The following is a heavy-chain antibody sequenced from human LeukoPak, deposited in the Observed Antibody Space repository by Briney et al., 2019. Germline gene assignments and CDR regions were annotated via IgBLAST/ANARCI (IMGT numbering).Heavy chain of an antibody. CDR2: ISYDGSNK. Sequence: GGSLRLSCAASGFTFSNYAMHWVRQAPGKGLEWVAVISYDGSNKYYADSVKGRFTISRDNSKNTLYLQMNSLRAEDTAVYYCARFPVGSYYWGQGTLVTVSS. CDR1: GFTFSNYA. J-gene: IGHJ4*02. V-gene: IGHV3-30*04. D-gene: IGHD1-26*01. CDR3: ARFPVGSYY.